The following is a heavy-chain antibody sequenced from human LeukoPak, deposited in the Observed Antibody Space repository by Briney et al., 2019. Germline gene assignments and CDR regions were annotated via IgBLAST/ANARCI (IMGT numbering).Heavy chain of an antibody. J-gene: IGHJ6*03. CDR2: INHIGTT. V-gene: IGHV4-34*01. Sequence: SETLSLTCAVYGGSFSGHYWTWLRQPPGKGLEWIGEINHIGTTNDNLSLKSRVTISLDASKSQDSLKLSSMTAADTAVYYCARASRLGTYYFMDVWGKGTTVTVSS. D-gene: IGHD1-7*01. CDR1: GGSFSGHY. CDR3: ARASRLGTYYFMDV.